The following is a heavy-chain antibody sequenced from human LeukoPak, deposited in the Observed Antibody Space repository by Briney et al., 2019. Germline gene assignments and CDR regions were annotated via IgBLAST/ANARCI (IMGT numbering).Heavy chain of an antibody. CDR3: AREVLAAGSLWFDP. V-gene: IGHV4-59*01. D-gene: IGHD6-13*01. CDR2: IYYSGST. Sequence: PSETLSLTCTVSGGSISSYYWSWIRQPPGKGLEWIGYIYYSGSTNYNPSPKSRVTISVDTSKNQFSLKLSSVTAADTAVYYCAREVLAAGSLWFDPWGQGTLVTVSS. J-gene: IGHJ5*02. CDR1: GGSISSYY.